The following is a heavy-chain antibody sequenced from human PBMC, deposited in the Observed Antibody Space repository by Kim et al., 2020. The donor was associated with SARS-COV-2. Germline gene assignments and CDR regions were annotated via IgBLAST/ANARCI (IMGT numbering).Heavy chain of an antibody. J-gene: IGHJ4*02. CDR1: GFTFSNYS. CDR2: ISSTSSFI. Sequence: GGSLRLSCAASGFTFSNYSLNWVRQAPGKGLEWVSSISSTSSFIFYADSVRDRFTISRDNAKNTLSLQMNSLRGDDTAVYYCARARHLDHWRQGTLVTVSS. CDR3: ARARHLDH. V-gene: IGHV3-21*06.